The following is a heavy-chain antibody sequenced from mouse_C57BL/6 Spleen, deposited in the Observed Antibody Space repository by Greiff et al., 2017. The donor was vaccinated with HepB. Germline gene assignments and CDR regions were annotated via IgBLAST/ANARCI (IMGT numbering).Heavy chain of an antibody. Sequence: EVQLQQSGPELVKPGASVKISCKASGYTFTDYYMNWVKQSHGKSLEWIGDINPNNVGTSYNQKFKGKATLTVDKSSSTAYMELRSLTSEDSAVYYCARSEGNYPFAYWGQGTLVTVSA. V-gene: IGHV1-26*01. J-gene: IGHJ3*01. D-gene: IGHD2-1*01. CDR2: INPNNVGT. CDR3: ARSEGNYPFAY. CDR1: GYTFTDYY.